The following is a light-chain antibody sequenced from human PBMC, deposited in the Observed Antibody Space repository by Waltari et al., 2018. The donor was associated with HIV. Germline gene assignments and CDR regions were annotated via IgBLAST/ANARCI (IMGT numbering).Light chain of an antibody. CDR2: DAS. Sequence: EIVLTQSPATLSLSPGERATLSCRASQSVSTYLAWYQQKSGQSPSLLIYDASIRATGIPARFSGSGSGTDFTLTISSLEPEDFAVYYCQQRSNWPPAPTFGGGTKVEIK. J-gene: IGKJ4*01. V-gene: IGKV3-11*01. CDR1: QSVSTY. CDR3: QQRSNWPPAPT.